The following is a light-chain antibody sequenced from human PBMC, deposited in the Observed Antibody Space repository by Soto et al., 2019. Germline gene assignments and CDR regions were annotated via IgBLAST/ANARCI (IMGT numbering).Light chain of an antibody. CDR2: AAY. CDR1: QDISTY. J-gene: IGKJ4*01. CDR3: QKYDNAPLP. Sequence: DIQMTQAPSSLSASIGDRVTIPCRARQDISTYLAWYQQKPGKVPKLLISAAYTLQSGVPPRFSGSGSGTDFTLTISSLQPEDVATYYCQKYDNAPLPFGGGTKVEIK. V-gene: IGKV1-27*01.